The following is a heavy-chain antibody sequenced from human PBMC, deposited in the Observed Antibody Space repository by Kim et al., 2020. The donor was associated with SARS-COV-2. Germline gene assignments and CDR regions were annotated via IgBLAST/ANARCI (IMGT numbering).Heavy chain of an antibody. V-gene: IGHV1-2*06. J-gene: IGHJ1*01. CDR3: ARALCIAARLGCGEYFQH. Sequence: ASVKVSCKASGYTFTGYYMHWVRQAPGQGLEWMGRINPNSGGTNYAQKFQGRVTMTRDTSISTAYMELSRLRSDDTAVYYCARALCIAARLGCGEYFQHWGQGTLVTVSS. CDR1: GYTFTGYY. CDR2: INPNSGGT. D-gene: IGHD6-6*01.